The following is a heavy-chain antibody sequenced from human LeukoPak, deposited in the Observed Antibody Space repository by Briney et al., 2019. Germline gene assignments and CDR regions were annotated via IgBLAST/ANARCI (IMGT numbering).Heavy chain of an antibody. Sequence: ASVKVSCKASGYTFTSYGISWVRQAPGQGLEWMGWISAYNGNTNYAQKLQGRVTMTTDTSTSTAYMELRSLRSDDTAVYYCARHQTVITIFGVVIRSDAFDIWGQGTMVTVSS. CDR2: ISAYNGNT. J-gene: IGHJ3*02. D-gene: IGHD3-3*01. V-gene: IGHV1-18*01. CDR1: GYTFTSYG. CDR3: ARHQTVITIFGVVIRSDAFDI.